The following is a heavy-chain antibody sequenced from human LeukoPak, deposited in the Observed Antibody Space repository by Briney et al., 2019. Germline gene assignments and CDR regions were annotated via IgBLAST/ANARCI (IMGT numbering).Heavy chain of an antibody. J-gene: IGHJ4*02. CDR1: GGSISSYY. CDR2: IYYSGST. D-gene: IGHD6-19*01. CDR3: AVGADSSGWYVPFDY. Sequence: SETLSLTCTVSGGSISSYYWSWTRQPPGKGLEWIGYIYYSGSTNYNPSLKSRVTISVDTSKNQFSLKLSSVTAADTAVYYCAVGADSSGWYVPFDYWGQGTLVTVSS. V-gene: IGHV4-59*01.